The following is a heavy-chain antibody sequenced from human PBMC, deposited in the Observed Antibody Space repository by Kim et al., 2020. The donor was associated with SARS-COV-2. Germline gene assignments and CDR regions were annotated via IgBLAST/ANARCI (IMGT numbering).Heavy chain of an antibody. CDR2: INTNTGNP. Sequence: ASVKVSCKASGYTFTSDAMNWVRQAPGQGLEWMGWINTNTGNPTYAQGFTGRFVFSVDTSVSTAYLQISSLKAEDTAVYYCARWNYYATVGWFDPWGQGTLVTVSS. CDR1: GYTFTSDA. CDR3: ARWNYYATVGWFDP. J-gene: IGHJ5*02. D-gene: IGHD3-10*01. V-gene: IGHV7-4-1*02.